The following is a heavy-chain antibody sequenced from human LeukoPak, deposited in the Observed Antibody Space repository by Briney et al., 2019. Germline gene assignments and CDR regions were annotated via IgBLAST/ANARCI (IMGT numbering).Heavy chain of an antibody. D-gene: IGHD3-22*01. J-gene: IGHJ4*02. CDR3: ARDSTPYDSSGYCYDY. CDR1: GFTVSNNY. Sequence: PGGSLRLSCAASGFTVSNNYMNWVRQAPGKGLEWVSSISTGSSYIYYADSVKGRFTISRENAKNSLYLQMNSLRAEDTAVYYCARDSTPYDSSGYCYDYWGQGTLVTVSP. V-gene: IGHV3-21*01. CDR2: ISTGSSYI.